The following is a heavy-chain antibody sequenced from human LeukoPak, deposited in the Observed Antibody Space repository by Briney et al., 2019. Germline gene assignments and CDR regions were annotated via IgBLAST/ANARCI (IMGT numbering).Heavy chain of an antibody. CDR3: ARLRADPNYYYYYYMDV. D-gene: IGHD3-16*01. V-gene: IGHV4-39*07. CDR1: GGSVASSTFH. J-gene: IGHJ6*03. Sequence: SETLSLTCSVSGGSVASSTFHWGWIRQPPGKGLEWIGSVYYTGSTSYSPSLKSRVTISIDTSKNQFSLKLSSVTAADTAVYYCARLRADPNYYYYYYMDVWGKGTTVTVSS. CDR2: VYYTGST.